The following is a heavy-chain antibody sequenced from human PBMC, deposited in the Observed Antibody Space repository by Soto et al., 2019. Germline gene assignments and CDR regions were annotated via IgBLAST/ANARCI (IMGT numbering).Heavy chain of an antibody. CDR1: GGSFSGYY. D-gene: IGHD3-3*01. CDR2: INHSGST. V-gene: IGHV4-34*01. J-gene: IGHJ5*02. CDR3: ARAPYYDFWSGSRSNWFDP. Sequence: SETLSLTCAVYGGSFSGYYWSWIRQPPGKGLEWIGEINHSGSTNYNPSLKSRVTISVDTSKNQFSLKLSSVTAADTAVYYCARAPYYDFWSGSRSNWFDPWGQGTLVTVSS.